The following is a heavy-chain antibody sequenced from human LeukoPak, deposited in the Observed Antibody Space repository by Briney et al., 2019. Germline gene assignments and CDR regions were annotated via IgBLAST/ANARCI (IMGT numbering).Heavy chain of an antibody. J-gene: IGHJ4*02. V-gene: IGHV1-69*05. Sequence: SVKVSCKASGGTFSSYAISWVRQAPGQGLEWMGGIIPIFGTANYAQKFQGRVTITTDKSTSTAYIELSSLRSEDTAVYYCARHRQWELLLPFDYWGQGTLVTVS. CDR3: ARHRQWELLLPFDY. CDR2: IIPIFGTA. D-gene: IGHD1-26*01. CDR1: GGTFSSYA.